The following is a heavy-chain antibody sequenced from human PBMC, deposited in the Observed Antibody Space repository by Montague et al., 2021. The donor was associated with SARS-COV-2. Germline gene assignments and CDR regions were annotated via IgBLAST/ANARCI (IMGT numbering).Heavy chain of an antibody. CDR3: ARLSGYNPFDAFDL. CDR2: TFYSGST. V-gene: IGHV4-59*01. D-gene: IGHD5-24*01. CDR1: GDSINNYY. Sequence: SETLSLTCTVSGDSINNYYWSWIRQPPGKGLEWIGNTFYSGSTMYNPSLKSRVTISVDTSKNQFSLNLSSVTAADPAVYFCARLSGYNPFDAFDLWGPGTMVPVS. J-gene: IGHJ3*01.